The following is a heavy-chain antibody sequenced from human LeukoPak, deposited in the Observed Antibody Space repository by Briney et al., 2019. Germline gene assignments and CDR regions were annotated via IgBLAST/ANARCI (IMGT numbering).Heavy chain of an antibody. CDR2: IIPMIGIT. CDR1: GGTFSASG. D-gene: IGHD1-7*01. V-gene: IGHV1-69*10. Sequence: GASVKVSCKDSGGTFSASGITWVRQAPGQGLEWMGGIIPMIGITNYAQKFQGRVTITADKSTSTAYMELSSLRSEDTALYYCASGLSGTLRHMDVWGRGTTVIVSS. J-gene: IGHJ6*04. CDR3: ASGLSGTLRHMDV.